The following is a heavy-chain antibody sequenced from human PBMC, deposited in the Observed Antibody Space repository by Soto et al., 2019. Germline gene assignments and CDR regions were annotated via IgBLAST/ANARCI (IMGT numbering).Heavy chain of an antibody. D-gene: IGHD3-22*01. CDR2: IYHSGST. V-gene: IGHV4-38-2*01. CDR1: GYSISSGYY. CDR3: ARVAYYYDSSGYADSFDI. Sequence: SETLSLTCAVSGYSISSGYYWGWIRQPPGKGLEWIGSIYHSGSTYYNPSLKSRVTISVDTSKNQFSLKLSSVTAAGTAVYYCARVAYYYDSSGYADSFDIRGQGTMVTVS. J-gene: IGHJ3*02.